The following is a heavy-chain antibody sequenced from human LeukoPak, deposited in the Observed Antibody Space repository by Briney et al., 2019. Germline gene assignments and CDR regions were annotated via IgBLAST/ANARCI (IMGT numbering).Heavy chain of an antibody. J-gene: IGHJ4*02. CDR1: GFTFSSYA. D-gene: IGHD3-22*01. CDR2: VSGSGGST. CDR3: AKEVGYDSSGYDDF. Sequence: GGSLRLSCAASGFTFSSYAMSWVCQAPGKGLEWVSAVSGSGGSTYYADSVKGRFTISRDNSKNTLYLQMNSLRAEDTALYYCAKEVGYDSSGYDDFWGQGTLVTVSS. V-gene: IGHV3-23*01.